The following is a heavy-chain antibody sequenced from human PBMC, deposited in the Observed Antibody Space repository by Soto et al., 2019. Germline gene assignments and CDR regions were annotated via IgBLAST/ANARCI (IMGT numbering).Heavy chain of an antibody. D-gene: IGHD6-6*01. CDR1: GFTFSSYA. CDR2: ISGSGGST. V-gene: IGHV3-23*01. Sequence: HPVGSLRLSCAASGFTFSSYAMSWVRQAPGKGLEWVSAISGSGGSTYYADSVKGRFTITRDNSKNTLYLQMNSLRAEDTAVYYCAKDPNIAARPSWGQGTLVTVSS. CDR3: AKDPNIAARPS. J-gene: IGHJ4*02.